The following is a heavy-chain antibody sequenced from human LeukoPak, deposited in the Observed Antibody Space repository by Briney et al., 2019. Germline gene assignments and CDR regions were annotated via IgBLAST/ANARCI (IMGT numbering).Heavy chain of an antibody. CDR3: ARDPGGSWYDY. CDR1: GGSISSYY. D-gene: IGHD6-13*01. V-gene: IGHV4-59*01. J-gene: IGHJ4*02. CDR2: IYYSGST. Sequence: KPSETLSLTCTVSGGSISSYYWSWIRQPPGKGLEWIGYIYYSGSTNYNPSLKSRVTISVDTSKNQFSLKLSSVTAADTAVYYCARDPGGSWYDYWGQGTLVTVSS.